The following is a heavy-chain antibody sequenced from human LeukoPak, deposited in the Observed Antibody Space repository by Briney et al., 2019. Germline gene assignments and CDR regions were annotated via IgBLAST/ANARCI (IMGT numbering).Heavy chain of an antibody. CDR1: GFTFSSYS. CDR3: ARDRGYGGAYYFDY. CDR2: ISSSSSYI. D-gene: IGHD5-12*01. Sequence: GGSLRLSCAASGFTFSSYSMNWVRQAPGKGLEWVSSISSSSSYIYYADSVKGRFTISRDNAKNSLYLQMNSLRAEDTAVYYCARDRGYGGAYYFDYWGQGTLVTVSS. J-gene: IGHJ4*02. V-gene: IGHV3-21*01.